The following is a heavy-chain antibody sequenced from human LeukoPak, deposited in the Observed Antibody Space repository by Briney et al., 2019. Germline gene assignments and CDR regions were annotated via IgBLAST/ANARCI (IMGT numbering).Heavy chain of an antibody. V-gene: IGHV3-20*04. CDR2: INWNGGST. J-gene: IGHJ4*02. CDR1: GFTFDDYG. Sequence: PGGSLRLSCAASGFTFDDYGMSWVRQAPGKGLEWVSGINWNGGSTGYADSVKGRFTISRDNAKNSLYLQMNSLRAEDTAVYYCARENAIQYYYDSSGYPISFDYWGQGTLVTVSS. CDR3: ARENAIQYYYDSSGYPISFDY. D-gene: IGHD3-22*01.